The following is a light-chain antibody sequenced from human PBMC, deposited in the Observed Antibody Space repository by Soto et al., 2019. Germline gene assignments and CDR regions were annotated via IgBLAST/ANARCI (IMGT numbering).Light chain of an antibody. CDR1: QSVSSY. CDR3: QQRSNWPQLT. J-gene: IGKJ4*01. V-gene: IGKV3-11*01. CDR2: DAS. Sequence: EIVLTQSPATLSLSPGERATLSCRASQSVSSYLAWYQQKPGQPPRLLIYDASNRAMGIPARFSGSGSGTDFTLTISSLEPEDFAVYYCQQRSNWPQLTFGGGTKVEIK.